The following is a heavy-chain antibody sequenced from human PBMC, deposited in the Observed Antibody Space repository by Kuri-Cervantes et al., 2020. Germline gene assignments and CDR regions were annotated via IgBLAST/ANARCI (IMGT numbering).Heavy chain of an antibody. CDR1: GFSLSTTGMR. Sequence: SGPTLVKPTQTLTLTCTFSGFSLSTTGMRMSWFRQPPNKALEWLARIDWDDDKFYRASMKTRLTISKDTSKNQVVLIMTNMDPVDTATYYCARSRATGYYDYWGQGSLVTVSS. V-gene: IGHV2-70D*14. CDR2: IDWDDDK. J-gene: IGHJ4*02. CDR3: ARSRATGYYDY.